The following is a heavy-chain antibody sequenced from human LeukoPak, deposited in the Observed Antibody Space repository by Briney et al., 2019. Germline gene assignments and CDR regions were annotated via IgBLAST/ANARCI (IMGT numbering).Heavy chain of an antibody. Sequence: SQTLSLTCAVSGGSISSGGYSWSWIRQPPGKGLEWIGYIYHSGSTYYNPSLKSRVTISVDRSKNQFSLKLSSMTAADTAVYYCARGSSGYYYWFDPWGQGTLVTVSS. V-gene: IGHV4-30-2*01. CDR1: GGSISSGGYS. J-gene: IGHJ5*02. CDR2: IYHSGST. CDR3: ARGSSGYYYWFDP. D-gene: IGHD3-22*01.